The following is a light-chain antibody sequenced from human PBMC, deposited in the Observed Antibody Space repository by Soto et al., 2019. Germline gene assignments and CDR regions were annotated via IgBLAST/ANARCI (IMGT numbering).Light chain of an antibody. CDR3: QQLKSYPPT. V-gene: IGKV1-33*01. J-gene: IGKJ4*01. Sequence: DIPMTQSPSSLSASVGDRVTITCQASQDISNYLNWYQQKPGKAPKLLIYDASNLETGVPSRFSGSGSGTDFTFTISSLQPEDFGTYYCQQLKSYPPTFGGGTRWIS. CDR2: DAS. CDR1: QDISNY.